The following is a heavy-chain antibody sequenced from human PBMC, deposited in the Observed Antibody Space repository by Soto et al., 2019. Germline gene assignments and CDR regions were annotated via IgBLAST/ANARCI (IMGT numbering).Heavy chain of an antibody. CDR2: IIPIFGTA. D-gene: IGHD6-13*01. V-gene: IGHV1-69*01. CDR1: GGTFSSYA. J-gene: IGHJ4*02. Sequence: QVQLVQSGAEVKKPGSSVKVSCKASGGTFSSYAISWVRQAPGQGLEWMGGIIPIFGTANYAQKFQGRVTIGGDESTSTAYMELSSLRSEDTAVYYCARGGGDSSSLWPTFFDYWGQGTLVTVSS. CDR3: ARGGGDSSSLWPTFFDY.